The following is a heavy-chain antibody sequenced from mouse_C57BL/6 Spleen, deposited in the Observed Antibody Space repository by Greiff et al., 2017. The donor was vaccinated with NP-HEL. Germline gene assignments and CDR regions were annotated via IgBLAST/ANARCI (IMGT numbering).Heavy chain of an antibody. CDR2: INPSSGYT. Sequence: VQVVESGAELAKPGASVKLSCKASGYTFTSYWMHWVQQRPGQGLEWIGYINPSSGYTKYNQKFKDKATLTAVKSSSTAYMQLSSLTYEDTAVDDGARAGTKGSTGAMDDWGKGTSVTVSS. CDR3: ARAGTKGSTGAMDD. V-gene: IGHV1-7*01. CDR1: GYTFTSYW. D-gene: IGHD3-3*01. J-gene: IGHJ4*01.